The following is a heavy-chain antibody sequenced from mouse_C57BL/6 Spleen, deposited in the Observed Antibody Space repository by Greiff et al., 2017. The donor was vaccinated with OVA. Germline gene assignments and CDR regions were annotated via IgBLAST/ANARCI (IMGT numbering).Heavy chain of an antibody. V-gene: IGHV1-82*01. D-gene: IGHD1-1*01. Sequence: QVQLQQSGPELVKPGASVKISCKASGYAFSSSWMNWVKQRPGKGLEWIGRIYPGDGDTNYNGKFKGKATLTADKSSSKAYMQLSSLTSEDSAVYFCARSLITTVDYWGQGTTLTVSS. CDR3: ARSLITTVDY. CDR1: GYAFSSSW. J-gene: IGHJ2*01. CDR2: IYPGDGDT.